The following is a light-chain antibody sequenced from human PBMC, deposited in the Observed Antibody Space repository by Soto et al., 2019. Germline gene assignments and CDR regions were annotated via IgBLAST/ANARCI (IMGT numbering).Light chain of an antibody. CDR3: SSYAGSNNLLV. Sequence: QSALTQPPSASGSPGQSVTISCTGTSSDVGGYNYVSWYQQHPGKAPKLMIYEVSKRPSGVPDRFSGSKSDNTASLTVSGLQAEDEADYYCSSYAGSNNLLVFGGGTQLTVL. CDR2: EVS. V-gene: IGLV2-8*01. CDR1: SSDVGGYNY. J-gene: IGLJ2*01.